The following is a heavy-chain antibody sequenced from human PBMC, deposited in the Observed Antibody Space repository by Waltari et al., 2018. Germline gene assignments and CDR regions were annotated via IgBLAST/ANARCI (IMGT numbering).Heavy chain of an antibody. V-gene: IGHV4-4*02. CDR1: GDSMSNNW. CDR3: ARDRGRGLYLDT. J-gene: IGHJ4*02. CDR2: VLGSGRT. Sequence: QLQLQESGPGLVKPSGTLSLICAVSGDSMSNNWWSWVRQSPGKGLEWIGQVLGSGRTNYNPSFASRVTISLDTSTYQFALKMTSATAADTALYYCARDRGRGLYLDTWGQGILVTVSP. D-gene: IGHD2-15*01.